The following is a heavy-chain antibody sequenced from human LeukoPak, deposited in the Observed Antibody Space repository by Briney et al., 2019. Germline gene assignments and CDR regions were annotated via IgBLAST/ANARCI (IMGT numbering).Heavy chain of an antibody. V-gene: IGHV4-4*07. Sequence: KPSETLSLTCTVSGGSISSYYWSWIRQPAGKGLEWIGRIYTSGSTNYNPSLKSRVTMSVDTSKNQFSLKLSSVTAADTAVYYCARVRNVDTAMPGYYFDYWGQGTLVTVSS. CDR3: ARVRNVDTAMPGYYFDY. CDR2: IYTSGST. CDR1: GGSISSYY. D-gene: IGHD5-18*01. J-gene: IGHJ4*02.